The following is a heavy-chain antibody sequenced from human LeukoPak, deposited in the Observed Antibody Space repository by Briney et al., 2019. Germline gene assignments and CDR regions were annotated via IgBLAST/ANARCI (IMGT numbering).Heavy chain of an antibody. V-gene: IGHV3-30*01. CDR3: ARDRSWYTFGYYYMDV. CDR1: GFTFSSYA. Sequence: WRSLRLSCAASGFTFSSYAMHWVRQAPGKGLEWVAVISYDGRNKYYEDSVKGRFTISRDNSKNTLYLQMNSLRAEDTAVYYCARDRSWYTFGYYYMDVWGKGTTVTVSS. CDR2: ISYDGRNK. J-gene: IGHJ6*03. D-gene: IGHD2-2*02.